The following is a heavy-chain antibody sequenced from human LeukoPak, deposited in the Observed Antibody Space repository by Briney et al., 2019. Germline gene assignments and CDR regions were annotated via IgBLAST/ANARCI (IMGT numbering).Heavy chain of an antibody. Sequence: GGSLRLSCAASGFTFSRYSMNWVRHAPGKGLVWVSRINSDGSSTIYADSVKGRFTISRDNAKNTLYLQMNSLRAEDTAVYYCARGGGYSYGSHDYWGQGTLVTVSA. CDR3: ARGGGYSYGSHDY. J-gene: IGHJ4*02. D-gene: IGHD5-18*01. CDR1: GFTFSRYS. V-gene: IGHV3-74*01. CDR2: INSDGSST.